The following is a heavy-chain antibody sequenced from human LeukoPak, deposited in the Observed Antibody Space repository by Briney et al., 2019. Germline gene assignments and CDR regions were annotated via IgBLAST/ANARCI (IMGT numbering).Heavy chain of an antibody. CDR2: TSGSGDST. CDR3: ARAYSSGWYGY. J-gene: IGHJ4*02. Sequence: PGGSLRLSCAASGFTVSTNYMSWVRQAPGKGLEWVSTTSGSGDSTYYADTVKGRFTISRDNSKNTLFLQMNSLTAEDTAVYYCARAYSSGWYGYWGQGTLVTVSS. CDR1: GFTVSTNY. V-gene: IGHV3-23*01. D-gene: IGHD6-19*01.